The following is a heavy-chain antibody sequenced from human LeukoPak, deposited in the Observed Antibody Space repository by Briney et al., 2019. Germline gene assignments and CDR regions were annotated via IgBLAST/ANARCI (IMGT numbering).Heavy chain of an antibody. Sequence: ASVKVSCKASGGTFSSYAISWVRQAPGQGLEWMGGIIPIFGTANYAQKFQGRVTITADESTSTAYMELSSLRSEDTAVYYCASPPHWNDGYWGQGTLVTVSS. J-gene: IGHJ4*02. CDR3: ASPPHWNDGY. V-gene: IGHV1-69*13. CDR1: GGTFSSYA. D-gene: IGHD1-1*01. CDR2: IIPIFGTA.